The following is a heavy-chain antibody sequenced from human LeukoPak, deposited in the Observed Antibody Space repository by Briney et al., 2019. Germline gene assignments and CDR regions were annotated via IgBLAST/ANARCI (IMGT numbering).Heavy chain of an antibody. CDR1: GGSISSSSYY. CDR3: ASYSQKDIVVVVAASQGHGPIDY. CDR2: IYYSGST. J-gene: IGHJ4*02. V-gene: IGHV4-39*07. Sequence: SETLSLTCTVSGGSISSSSYYWGWIRQPPGKGLEWIGSIYYSGSTYYNPSLKSRVTISVDTSKNQFSLKLSSVTAADTAVYYCASYSQKDIVVVVAASQGHGPIDYWGQGTLVTVSS. D-gene: IGHD2-15*01.